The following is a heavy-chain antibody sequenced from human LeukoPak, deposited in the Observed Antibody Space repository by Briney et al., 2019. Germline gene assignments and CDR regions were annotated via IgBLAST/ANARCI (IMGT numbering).Heavy chain of an antibody. CDR1: GGTFSSYA. D-gene: IGHD3-22*01. J-gene: IGHJ3*02. Sequence: SVKVSCKASGGTFSSYAISWVRQAPGQGLEWMGGIIPIFGTANYAQKFQGRVTITADKSTSTAYMELSSLRSEDTAVYYCARDTIYYYGSSGYYQDAFDIWGQGTMVTVSS. V-gene: IGHV1-69*06. CDR3: ARDTIYYYGSSGYYQDAFDI. CDR2: IIPIFGTA.